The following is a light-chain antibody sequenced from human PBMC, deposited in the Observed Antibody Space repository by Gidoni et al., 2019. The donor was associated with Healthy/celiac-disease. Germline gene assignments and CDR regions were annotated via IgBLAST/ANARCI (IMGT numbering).Light chain of an antibody. J-gene: IGKJ2*01. CDR3: QQYNSYSYT. Sequence: IQLTQFPSTLSASVGDRVTITCRASQSISSWLAWYQQKPGKAPKLLIYKASSLESGVPSRFSGSGSGTEFTLTISSRQPDDFATYYCQQYNSYSYTFGQXTKLEIK. CDR1: QSISSW. V-gene: IGKV1-5*03. CDR2: KAS.